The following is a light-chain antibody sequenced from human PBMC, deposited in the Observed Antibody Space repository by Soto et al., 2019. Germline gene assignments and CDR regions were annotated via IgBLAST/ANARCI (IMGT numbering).Light chain of an antibody. CDR2: DVS. CDR1: SSDVGAYNS. Sequence: QSALTQPASVSGSPGQSITLSCTGTSSDVGAYNSVSWYQQHPGKAPKLIIYDVSTRPSGVSNRFSGSKSGNTASLTISGLEAEDEAYYYCCSTTTSTTRVFGTGTKLTVL. CDR3: CSTTTSTTRV. V-gene: IGLV2-14*03. J-gene: IGLJ1*01.